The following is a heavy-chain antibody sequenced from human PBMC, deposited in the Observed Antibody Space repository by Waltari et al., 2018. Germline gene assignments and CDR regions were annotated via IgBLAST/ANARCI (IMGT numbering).Heavy chain of an antibody. V-gene: IGHV3-23*03. J-gene: IGHJ4*02. CDR1: GFTFSSYA. D-gene: IGHD1-26*01. Sequence: EVQLLESGGGLVQPGGSLRLSCAASGFTFSSYAMSWVRQAPGKGLEWVSVIYSGGSRPYYADAVKGRFTISRDNSKNTLYLQMNSLRAEDTAVYYCAKDGWEWAFDYWGQGTLVTVSA. CDR3: AKDGWEWAFDY. CDR2: IYSGGSRP.